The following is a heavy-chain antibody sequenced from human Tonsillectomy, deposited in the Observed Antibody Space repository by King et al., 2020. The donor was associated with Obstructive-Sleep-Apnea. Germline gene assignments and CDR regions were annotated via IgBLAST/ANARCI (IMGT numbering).Heavy chain of an antibody. Sequence: VQLVESGGGLVQPGGSLRLSCAASGFTFSNYWMNWVRQAPGKGLEWVADIKQDGSEKYYVDSVKGRFTISRDNAKNSLYLQMNSLRAEDTAVYYCARDRLQLGSWGHGTLVTVSS. CDR2: IKQDGSEK. V-gene: IGHV3-7*01. CDR3: ARDRLQLGS. CDR1: GFTFSNYW. J-gene: IGHJ5*01. D-gene: IGHD5-18*01.